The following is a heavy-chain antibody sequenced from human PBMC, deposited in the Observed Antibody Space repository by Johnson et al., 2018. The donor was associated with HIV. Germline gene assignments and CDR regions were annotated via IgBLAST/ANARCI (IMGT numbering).Heavy chain of an antibody. D-gene: IGHD4-17*01. CDR2: VTGTGGDT. CDR3: ARVGNGDYGWSFDI. CDR1: GFTFSSYG. Sequence: EVQLVESGGGLVQPGGSLRLSCAASGFTFSSYGMSWVRQAPGKGLEWVSGVTGTGGDTYYAESVKGRFTISRDNSKNTLYLQMNSLRAEDPAMYYCARVGNGDYGWSFDIWGQGTTVTISS. V-gene: IGHV3-23*04. J-gene: IGHJ3*02.